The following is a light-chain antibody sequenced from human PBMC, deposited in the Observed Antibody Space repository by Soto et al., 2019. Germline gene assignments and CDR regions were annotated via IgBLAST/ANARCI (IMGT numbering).Light chain of an antibody. J-gene: IGKJ1*01. CDR2: GAS. Sequence: EIVMTQSPATLSVSPGERATLSCRASHSVRSNLAWYQQKPGQSPRLLIYGASTRATGIPARFSGSGSGTQFTLTISSLQTEDFAVYYCQQYNNWPPAWTFGQGTKV. CDR1: HSVRSN. V-gene: IGKV3-15*01. CDR3: QQYNNWPPAWT.